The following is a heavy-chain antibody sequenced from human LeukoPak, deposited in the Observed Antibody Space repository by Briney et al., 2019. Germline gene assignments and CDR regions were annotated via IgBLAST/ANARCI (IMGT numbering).Heavy chain of an antibody. CDR2: ISGSGGST. CDR1: GFTFSSYA. J-gene: IGHJ4*02. CDR3: AKGGQGVVPAAIAY. Sequence: GGSLRLSCAASGFTFSSYAMSWVRQAPGKGLEWVSAISGSGGSTYYADSVKGRFTISRDNSTNTLYLQMNSLRAEDTAVYYCAKGGQGVVPAAIAYWGQGTLVTVSS. V-gene: IGHV3-23*01. D-gene: IGHD2-2*01.